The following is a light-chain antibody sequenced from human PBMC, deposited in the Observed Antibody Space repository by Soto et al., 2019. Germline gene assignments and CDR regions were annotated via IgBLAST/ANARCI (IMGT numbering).Light chain of an antibody. J-gene: IGKJ2*01. CDR3: RHYGSSPPMYT. CDR2: GTS. V-gene: IGKV3-20*01. Sequence: DIVLTQSPGTLSLSPGERAPLSCRASQSVNNIYLAWYQQKPGQAPRLLIYGTSSRATGIPDRFSGSGSGTDFTLTISRLEPEDFAVYYCRHYGSSPPMYTFGQGTKLEIK. CDR1: QSVNNIY.